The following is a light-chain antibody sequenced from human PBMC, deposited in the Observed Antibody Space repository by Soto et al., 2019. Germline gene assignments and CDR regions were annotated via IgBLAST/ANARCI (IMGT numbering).Light chain of an antibody. CDR2: DVN. Sequence: QSALTQPRSVSGSPGQSVTISCTGTSSDVGSWNYVSWYQQYPDKAPKLILYDVNKRPSGVPDRFSGSKSGNTASLTISGLQAEDEADYYCCSYAGIYTVVFGGATKLSVL. J-gene: IGLJ2*01. V-gene: IGLV2-11*01. CDR1: SSDVGSWNY. CDR3: CSYAGIYTVV.